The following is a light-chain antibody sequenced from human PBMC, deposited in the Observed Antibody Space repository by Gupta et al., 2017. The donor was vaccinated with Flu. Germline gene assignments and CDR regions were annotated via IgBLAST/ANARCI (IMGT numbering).Light chain of an antibody. Sequence: QSVLTPPPPVSGAPGQRVPFSCTGSSSNIGAGYDVHWYQQLPGTAPKLLIYGNSNRPSGVPDRFSGSKSGTAASLAITGLQAEDEADYYCQSYDSSLSGWVFGGGTKLTVL. J-gene: IGLJ3*02. CDR2: GNS. CDR1: SSNIGAGYD. CDR3: QSYDSSLSGWV. V-gene: IGLV1-40*01.